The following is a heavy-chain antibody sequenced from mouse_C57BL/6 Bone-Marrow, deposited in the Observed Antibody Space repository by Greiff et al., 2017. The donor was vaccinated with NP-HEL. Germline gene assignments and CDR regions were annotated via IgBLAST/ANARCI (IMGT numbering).Heavy chain of an antibody. CDR1: GYTFTSYW. J-gene: IGHJ4*01. CDR2: IYPGNSDT. V-gene: IGHV1-5*01. CDR3: TRFFFLLWAMDY. Sequence: VQLQQSGTVLARPGASVKMSCKTSGYTFTSYWMHWVKQRPGQGLEWIGAIYPGNSDTSYNQKFKGKAKLTAVTSASTAYMELSSLTNEDSAVYYCTRFFFLLWAMDYWGQGTSVTVSS. D-gene: IGHD1-1*01.